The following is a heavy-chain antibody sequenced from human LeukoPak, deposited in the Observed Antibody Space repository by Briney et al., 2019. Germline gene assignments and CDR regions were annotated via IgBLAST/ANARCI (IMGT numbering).Heavy chain of an antibody. Sequence: GGSLRLSCAASGFTFSSYGMHWARQAPGKGLEWVAFISYDGSNKYYADSVKGRFTISRDNSKNTLYLQMNSLRAEDTAVYYCAKEGYYYDSSGYNYYYGMDVWGQGTTVTVSS. D-gene: IGHD3-22*01. V-gene: IGHV3-30*18. CDR2: ISYDGSNK. CDR3: AKEGYYYDSSGYNYYYGMDV. J-gene: IGHJ6*02. CDR1: GFTFSSYG.